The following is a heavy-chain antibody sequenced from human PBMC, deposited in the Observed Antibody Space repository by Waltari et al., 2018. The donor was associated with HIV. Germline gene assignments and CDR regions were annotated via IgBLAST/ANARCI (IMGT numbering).Heavy chain of an antibody. J-gene: IGHJ6*02. D-gene: IGHD3-10*01. CDR1: GFTFSDYY. V-gene: IGHV3-11*01. CDR3: ATGGGQFRFGVAKRTYGMDV. Sequence: QVQLVESGGGLVKPGGSLRLSCAASGFTFSDYYMSWIRPAPGQGLGWVSYISSSGSTIYYADSVNGRFTISRDNAKNSLYLQMSSLRAEDTAVYYCATGGGQFRFGVAKRTYGMDVWGQGTTVTVSS. CDR2: ISSSGSTI.